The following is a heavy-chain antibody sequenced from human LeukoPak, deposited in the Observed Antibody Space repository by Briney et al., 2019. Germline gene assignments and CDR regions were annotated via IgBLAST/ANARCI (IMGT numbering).Heavy chain of an antibody. CDR2: IYSGGST. V-gene: IGHV3-53*01. D-gene: IGHD3-9*01. CDR3: ARDRGWNDILTGYPTLDY. Sequence: GGSLRLSCAASGFTVSSNYMSWVRQAPGKGLEWVSVIYSGGSTYYADSVKGRFTISRDNSKNTLYLQMNSLRAEDTAVYYCARDRGWNDILTGYPTLDYWGQGTLVTVSS. CDR1: GFTVSSNY. J-gene: IGHJ4*02.